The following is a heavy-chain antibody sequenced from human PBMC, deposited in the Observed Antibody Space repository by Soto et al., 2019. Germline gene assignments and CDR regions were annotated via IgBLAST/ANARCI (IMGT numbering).Heavy chain of an antibody. CDR1: GFSFSSSW. D-gene: IGHD2-21*02. J-gene: IGHJ3*02. V-gene: IGHV3-74*03. Sequence: EVQLVASGGGLVQPGGSLRRSCAASGFSFSSSWMHWVRQAPGKGLVWVSRISFDGTATTSADAVKGRFIISRDNAKNTLFLQMHNLRADDTAMYYCVRDRRLRGHPFDIWGQGTFVSVSS. CDR2: ISFDGTAT. CDR3: VRDRRLRGHPFDI.